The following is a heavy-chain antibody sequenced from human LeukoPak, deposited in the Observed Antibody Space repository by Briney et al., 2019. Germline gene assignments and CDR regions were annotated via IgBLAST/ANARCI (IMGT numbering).Heavy chain of an antibody. D-gene: IGHD5-18*01. CDR3: ARGPLQLWLRGGSSMDV. J-gene: IGHJ6*02. CDR1: GGSISSSSYY. V-gene: IGHV4-39*07. CDR2: INHSGST. Sequence: PSETLSLTCTVSGGSISSSSYYWGWIRQPPGKGLEWIGEINHSGSTNYNPSLKSRVTISVDTSKNQFSLKLSSVTAADTAVYYCARGPLQLWLRGGSSMDVWGQGTTVTVSS.